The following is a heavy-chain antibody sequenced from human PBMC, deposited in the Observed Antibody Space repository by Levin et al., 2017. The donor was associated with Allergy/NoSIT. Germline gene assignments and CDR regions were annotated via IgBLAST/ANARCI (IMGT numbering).Heavy chain of an antibody. Sequence: GESLKISCAASGFTFSSYAMSWVRQAPGKGLEWVSAISGSGGSTYYADSVKGRFTISRDNSKNTLYLQMNSLRAEDTAVYYCAKKGGSSSWPFDYWGQGTLVTVSS. CDR1: GFTFSSYA. CDR3: AKKGGSSSWPFDY. D-gene: IGHD6-13*01. CDR2: ISGSGGST. V-gene: IGHV3-23*01. J-gene: IGHJ4*02.